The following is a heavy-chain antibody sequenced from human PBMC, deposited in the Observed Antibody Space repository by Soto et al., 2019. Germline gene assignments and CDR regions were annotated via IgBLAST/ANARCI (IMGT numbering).Heavy chain of an antibody. D-gene: IGHD3-3*01. V-gene: IGHV3-33*01. Sequence: GGSLRLSCAASGFTFSSYGMHWVRQAPGKGLEWVAVIWYDGSNKYYADSVKGRFTISRDNSKNTLYLQMNSLRAEDTAVYYCASLTTHGTLDAFDIWGQGTMVTVSS. CDR2: IWYDGSNK. J-gene: IGHJ3*02. CDR3: ASLTTHGTLDAFDI. CDR1: GFTFSSYG.